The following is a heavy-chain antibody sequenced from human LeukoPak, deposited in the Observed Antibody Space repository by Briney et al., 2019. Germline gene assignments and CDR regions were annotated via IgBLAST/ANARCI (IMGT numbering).Heavy chain of an antibody. CDR3: ARGHSSGWYPLDY. J-gene: IGHJ4*02. CDR1: GDSISSSSYY. V-gene: IGHV4-39*01. CDR2: IYYSVRT. Sequence: SETLSLTCTVSGDSISSSSYYWGWHRQPPGKGREVIWIIYYSVRTSYNPSLKSRVTISVDTSKNQFSLKLSSVTAADTAVYYCARGHSSGWYPLDYWGQGTLVTVSS. D-gene: IGHD6-19*01.